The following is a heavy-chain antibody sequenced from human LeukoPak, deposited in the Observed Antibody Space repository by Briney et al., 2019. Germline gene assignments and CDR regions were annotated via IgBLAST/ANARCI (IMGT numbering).Heavy chain of an antibody. CDR1: GGSISSYY. V-gene: IGHV4-59*08. CDR2: IYYSGST. J-gene: IGHJ3*02. D-gene: IGHD1-1*01. CDR3: ARHDTTNGAFDI. Sequence: SETLSLTCTVSGGSISSYYWSWIRQPPGKGLEWIGYIYYSGSTNYNPSLKSRVTISVDTSKNQFSLKLRSVTAADTAVYYCARHDTTNGAFDIWGQGTMVTVSS.